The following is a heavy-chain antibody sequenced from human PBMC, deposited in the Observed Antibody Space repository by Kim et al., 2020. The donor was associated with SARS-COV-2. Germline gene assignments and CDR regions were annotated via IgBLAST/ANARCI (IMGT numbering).Heavy chain of an antibody. CDR2: IYYSGST. CDR3: ARVGVYYYDRYDYYYGMDV. Sequence: SETLSLTCTVSGGSISSYYWSWIRQPPGKGLEWIGYIYYSGSTNYNPSLKSRVTISVDTSKNQFSLKLSSVTAADTAVYYCARVGVYYYDRYDYYYGMDVWGQGTTVTVSS. J-gene: IGHJ6*02. CDR1: GGSISSYY. V-gene: IGHV4-59*01. D-gene: IGHD3-22*01.